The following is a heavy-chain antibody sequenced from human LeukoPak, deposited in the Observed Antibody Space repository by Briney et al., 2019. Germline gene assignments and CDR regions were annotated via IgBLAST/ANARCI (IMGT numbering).Heavy chain of an antibody. CDR2: ISSSSSYI. D-gene: IGHD6-13*01. CDR3: ARADSSSCSDY. CDR1: GFTFSSYS. J-gene: IGHJ4*02. Sequence: GGSLRPSCAASGFTFSSYSMNWVRQAPGKGLEWVSSISSSSSYIYYADSVKGRFTISRDNAKNSLYLQMNSLRAENTAVYYCARADSSSCSDYWGQGTLVTVSS. V-gene: IGHV3-21*01.